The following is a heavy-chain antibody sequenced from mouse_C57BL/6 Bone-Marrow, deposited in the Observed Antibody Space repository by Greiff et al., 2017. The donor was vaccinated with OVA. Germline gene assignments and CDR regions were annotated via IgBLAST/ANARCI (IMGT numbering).Heavy chain of an antibody. CDR1: GYTFTDYY. J-gene: IGHJ4*01. CDR3: ARGHIYYGSSYAMDY. Sequence: EVQLQESGPVLVKPGASVKMSCKASGYTFTDYYMNWVKQSHGKSLEWIGVINPYNGGTSYNQKFKGKATLTVDKSSSTAYMELNSLTSEDSAVYYCARGHIYYGSSYAMDYWGQGTSVTVSS. V-gene: IGHV1-19*01. CDR2: INPYNGGT. D-gene: IGHD1-1*01.